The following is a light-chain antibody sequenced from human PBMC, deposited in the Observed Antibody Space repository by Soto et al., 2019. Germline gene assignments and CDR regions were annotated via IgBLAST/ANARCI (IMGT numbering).Light chain of an antibody. Sequence: QSVLTQPASVSGSPGQSITFSCTGTTSDVGTYNFVSWYQQHPGKAPKLMIYEVNKRPSGVSNRFSGSKSGNTASLTISGLQAEDEADYYCCSYAGNSLWVFGGGTKLTVL. J-gene: IGLJ3*02. CDR1: TSDVGTYNF. CDR3: CSYAGNSLWV. CDR2: EVN. V-gene: IGLV2-23*02.